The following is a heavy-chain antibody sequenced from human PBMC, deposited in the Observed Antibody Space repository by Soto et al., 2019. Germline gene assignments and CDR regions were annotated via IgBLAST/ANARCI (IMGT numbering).Heavy chain of an antibody. D-gene: IGHD5-18*01. CDR2: ISAYNGNT. Sequence: ASVKVSCKASGYTFTSYGISWVRQAPGQGLEWMGWISAYNGNTNYAQKLQGRVTMTTDTSTSTAYMELRSLRSEDTAVYYCARASVDTASGTRNPFDYWGQGTLVPV. V-gene: IGHV1-18*01. J-gene: IGHJ4*02. CDR1: GYTFTSYG. CDR3: ARASVDTASGTRNPFDY.